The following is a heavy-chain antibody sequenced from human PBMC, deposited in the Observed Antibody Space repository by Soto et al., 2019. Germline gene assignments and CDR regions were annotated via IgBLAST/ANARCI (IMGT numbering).Heavy chain of an antibody. Sequence: DVQLVESGGGLVKPGGSLRLSCAASGFIFSSHNMNWVRQAPGKGLEWVSSINGSSSYIFYADSVKGRFTISRDNAKNTVYLQVNSLRAEDTGVYYCARLVASETGYGMDVWGQGTTVTVSS. V-gene: IGHV3-21*06. CDR3: ARLVASETGYGMDV. CDR1: GFIFSSHN. CDR2: INGSSSYI. D-gene: IGHD3-9*01. J-gene: IGHJ6*02.